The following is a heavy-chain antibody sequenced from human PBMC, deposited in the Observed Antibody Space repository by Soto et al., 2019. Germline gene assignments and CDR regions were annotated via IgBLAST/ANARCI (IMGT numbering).Heavy chain of an antibody. D-gene: IGHD2-15*01. V-gene: IGHV1-69*12. Sequence: QVQLVQSGAEVKKPGSSVKVSCKASGGTFISYAISWVRQAPGQGLEWMGGIIPIFGTANYAQKFKGRVTITADESTSTAYMELSSLISEDTAVYYCASGSGIDSPSCYSYGMDVWGQGTTVTVSS. CDR3: ASGSGIDSPSCYSYGMDV. CDR1: GGTFISYA. J-gene: IGHJ6*02. CDR2: IIPIFGTA.